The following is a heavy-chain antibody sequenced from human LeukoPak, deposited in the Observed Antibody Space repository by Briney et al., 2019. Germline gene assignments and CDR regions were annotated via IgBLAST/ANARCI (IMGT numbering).Heavy chain of an antibody. CDR3: ARLDSSGWYQGAFDI. D-gene: IGHD6-19*01. CDR1: GGSISSYY. CDR2: IYYSGST. V-gene: IGHV4-59*08. J-gene: IGHJ3*02. Sequence: SETLSLTCTVSGGSISSYYWSWIRQPPGKGLEWIGYIYYSGSTNYNPSLKCRVTISVDTSKNQFSLKLSSVTAADTAVYYCARLDSSGWYQGAFDIWGQGTMVTVSS.